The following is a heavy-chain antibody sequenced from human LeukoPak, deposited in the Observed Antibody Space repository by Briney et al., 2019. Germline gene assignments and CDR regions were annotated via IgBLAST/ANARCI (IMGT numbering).Heavy chain of an antibody. D-gene: IGHD3-9*01. V-gene: IGHV3-23*01. CDR3: ARWGDYDILTGYYVSDF. J-gene: IGHJ4*02. CDR1: GFIFRNYA. Sequence: GGSLRLSCAASGFIFRNYAMSWVRQAPGKGLEWVSAITGSGDSTYYADSVKGRFTISRDNSKNTLYVEMNTLRAEDTAVYYCARWGDYDILTGYYVSDFWGQGTLVTVSS. CDR2: ITGSGDST.